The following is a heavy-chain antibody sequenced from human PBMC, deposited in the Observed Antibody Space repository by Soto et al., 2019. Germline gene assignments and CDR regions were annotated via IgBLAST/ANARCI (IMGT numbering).Heavy chain of an antibody. Sequence: TFETLPLTCPFSGCSVSSYYLSWLRQPPGKGLEWIGYIYYSGSTNYNPSLKSRVTISVDTSKNQFSLKLSSVTAADTAVYYCARSMITFGGVIDKFDYWGQGTLVTVSS. CDR3: ARSMITFGGVIDKFDY. J-gene: IGHJ4*02. D-gene: IGHD3-16*02. CDR1: GCSVSSYY. V-gene: IGHV4-59*02. CDR2: IYYSGST.